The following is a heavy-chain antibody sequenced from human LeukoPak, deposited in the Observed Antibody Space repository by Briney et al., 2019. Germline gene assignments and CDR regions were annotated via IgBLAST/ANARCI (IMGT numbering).Heavy chain of an antibody. CDR1: GFAFSSYW. D-gene: IGHD3-3*01. CDR2: ISSGSSYI. V-gene: IGHV3-21*01. CDR3: ARDRARDYDFWSGYYTPLEANWFDP. Sequence: PGGSLRLSCAASGFAFSSYWMNWVRQAPGKGLEWVSSISSGSSYIYYADSVKGRFTISRDNAKNSLYLQMNSLRAEDTAVYYCARDRARDYDFWSGYYTPLEANWFDPWGQGTLVTVSS. J-gene: IGHJ5*02.